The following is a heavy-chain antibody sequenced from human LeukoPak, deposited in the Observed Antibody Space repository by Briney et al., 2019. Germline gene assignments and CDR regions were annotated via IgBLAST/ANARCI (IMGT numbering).Heavy chain of an antibody. CDR2: INHSGST. Sequence: KPSETLSLTCAVYGGSFSGYYWSWIRQPPEKGLEWIGEINHSGSTNYNPSLKSRVTISVDTSKNQFSLKLSSVTAADTAVYYCARGRDGYNFGYFDYWGQGTLVTVSS. J-gene: IGHJ4*02. D-gene: IGHD5-24*01. CDR3: ARGRDGYNFGYFDY. V-gene: IGHV4-34*01. CDR1: GGSFSGYY.